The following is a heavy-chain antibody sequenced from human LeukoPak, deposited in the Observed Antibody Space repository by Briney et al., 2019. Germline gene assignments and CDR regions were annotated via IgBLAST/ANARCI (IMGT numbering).Heavy chain of an antibody. CDR3: ARQTRYCSSTTCSDLHYYYNYYIDV. V-gene: IGHV4-4*07. CDR2: IYTSGST. CDR1: GGSISSYY. J-gene: IGHJ6*03. Sequence: SETLSLTCTVSGGSISSYYWSWIRQPAGKGLEWIGRIYTSGSTNYNPSLKSRITISVDTSKNQFSLKVSSVTAADTAVYYCARQTRYCSSTTCSDLHYYYNYYIDVWGKGTTVTISS. D-gene: IGHD2-2*01.